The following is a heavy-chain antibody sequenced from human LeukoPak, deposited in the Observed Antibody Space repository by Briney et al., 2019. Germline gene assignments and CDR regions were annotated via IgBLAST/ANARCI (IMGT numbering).Heavy chain of an antibody. V-gene: IGHV3-23*01. CDR2: ISGSGGST. D-gene: IGHD2-21*02. Sequence: PGGSLRLSCAASGFTFSSYAMSWVRQAPGKGLEWVSAISGSGGSTYYADSVKGRFTISRDNSKNTLYLQMNSLRAEDTAVYYCAKNTAAGAHYCGGDCYYSDYWGQGTLGTVSS. J-gene: IGHJ4*02. CDR1: GFTFSSYA. CDR3: AKNTAAGAHYCGGDCYYSDY.